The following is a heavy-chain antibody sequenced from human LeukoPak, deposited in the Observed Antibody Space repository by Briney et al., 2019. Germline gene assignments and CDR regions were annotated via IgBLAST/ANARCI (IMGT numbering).Heavy chain of an antibody. D-gene: IGHD2-2*02. J-gene: IGHJ4*02. Sequence: GASVKVSCKASGYTFTSYAMHWVRQAPGQRLEWMGWINADNGNTKYSQKFQGRVTITRDTSASTAYMELSSLRSEDTAVYYCARDLSGYCSSTSCYNTFDYWGQGALVTVSS. CDR3: ARDLSGYCSSTSCYNTFDY. CDR1: GYTFTSYA. CDR2: INADNGNT. V-gene: IGHV1-3*01.